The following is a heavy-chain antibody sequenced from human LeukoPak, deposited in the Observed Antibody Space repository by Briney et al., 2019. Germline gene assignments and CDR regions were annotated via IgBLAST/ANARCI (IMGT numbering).Heavy chain of an antibody. CDR3: AREGGPYRPPDY. Sequence: SETLSLTCGVSGGSISSTNWWTWVRQPPGEGLEWIGEVHLSGRTNYNPSLESRVTMSVDMSENHISLKLTSVTAADTAVYYCAREGGPYRPPDYSGQGTLVTVSS. J-gene: IGHJ4*02. CDR1: GGSISSTNW. CDR2: VHLSGRT. V-gene: IGHV4-4*02.